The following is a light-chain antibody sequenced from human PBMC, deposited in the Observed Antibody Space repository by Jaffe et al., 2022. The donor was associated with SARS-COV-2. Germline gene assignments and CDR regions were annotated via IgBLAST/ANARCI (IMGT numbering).Light chain of an antibody. Sequence: EIVLTQSPGTLSLSPGERATLFCRASQSVDNSKLAWYQQRPGQPPRLLIYGASSRPTGIPDRFSGGGSGTDFTLTISRLEPEDFSVYYCQQYASSFRSFGGGTKVEIK. CDR3: QQYASSFRS. CDR2: GAS. J-gene: IGKJ4*01. V-gene: IGKV3-20*01. CDR1: QSVDNSK.